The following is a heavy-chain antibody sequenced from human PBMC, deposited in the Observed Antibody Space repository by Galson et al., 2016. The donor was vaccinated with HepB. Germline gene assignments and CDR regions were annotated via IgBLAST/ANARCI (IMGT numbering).Heavy chain of an antibody. V-gene: IGHV3-48*03. J-gene: IGHJ3*02. D-gene: IGHD6-6*01. CDR2: ISSSGATI. CDR1: GITFRTYD. CDR3: ATPGGSSDVFDI. Sequence: SLRLSCAASGITFRTYDMNWVRQAPGKGLEWVSYISSSGATIYYADSVKGRFTISRDNAKTSLYLQMNSLRAEDTAVYYCATPGGSSDVFDIWGQGTMVTVSS.